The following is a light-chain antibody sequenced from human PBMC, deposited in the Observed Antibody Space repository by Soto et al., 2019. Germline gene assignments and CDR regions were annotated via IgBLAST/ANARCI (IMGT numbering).Light chain of an antibody. CDR3: QQYSNSPRT. V-gene: IGKV3-20*01. J-gene: IGKJ2*02. CDR1: QIVSSNY. Sequence: EIVLTQSPGTLSLSPGERATLSCRASQIVSSNYLAWYQQKPGQAPRLLFYGASSRATGIPDRFSGSGSGTDFTLTISRLEPEEFAVYYCQQYSNSPRTFGQGTKVEI. CDR2: GAS.